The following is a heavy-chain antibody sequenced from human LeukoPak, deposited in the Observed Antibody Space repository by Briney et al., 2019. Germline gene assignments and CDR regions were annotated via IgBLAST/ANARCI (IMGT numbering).Heavy chain of an antibody. CDR2: ISFDGIIK. CDR3: ARDFDTSGYTFDY. J-gene: IGHJ4*02. CDR1: GXTFNSYA. Sequence: PGRSLRLSCAASGXTFNSYAIHWVRQAPGKGREWISFISFDGIIKYYADSVKGRFTISRDNSKNTLYLQMNSLRPEDTAVYYCARDFDTSGYTFDYWGQGTLVTVSS. D-gene: IGHD3-22*01. V-gene: IGHV3-30-3*01.